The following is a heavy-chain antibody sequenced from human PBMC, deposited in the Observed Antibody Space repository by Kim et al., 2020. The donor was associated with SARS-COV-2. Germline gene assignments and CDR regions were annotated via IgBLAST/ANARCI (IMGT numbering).Heavy chain of an antibody. J-gene: IGHJ2*01. CDR2: IIPILGIA. V-gene: IGHV1-69*04. Sequence: SVKVSCKASGGTFSSYAISWVRQAPGQGLEWMGRIIPILGIANYAQKFQGRVTITADKSTSTAYMELSSLRSEDTAVYYCARRLRSTGPWYFDLWGRGTLVTVSS. CDR1: GGTFSSYA. D-gene: IGHD3-16*01. CDR3: ARRLRSTGPWYFDL.